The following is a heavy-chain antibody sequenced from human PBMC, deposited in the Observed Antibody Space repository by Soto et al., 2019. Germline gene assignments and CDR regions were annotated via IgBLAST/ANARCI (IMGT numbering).Heavy chain of an antibody. CDR1: GDSINNTYW. V-gene: IGHV4-4*02. D-gene: IGHD2-2*01. CDR3: ARAVYCTTANCWDDFHYYNIDV. Sequence: QVQLQQSGPGLVKPSGTLSLTCFVSGDSINNTYWWSWVRQAPEKGLEWIGGIYHIGGRSYMPSLRGRITLSVDTSKNQFSLKLTSVTAADTAVYYCARAVYCTTANCWDDFHYYNIDVWGQGTAVTVSS. CDR2: IYHIGGR. J-gene: IGHJ6*02.